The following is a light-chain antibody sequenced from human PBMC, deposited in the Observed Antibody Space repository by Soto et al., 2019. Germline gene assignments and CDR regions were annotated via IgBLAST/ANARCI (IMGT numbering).Light chain of an antibody. CDR1: QSISSY. Sequence: DIQMTQSPSSLSATVGDRVTITCQASQSISSYLNWYQQKPGKAPKLLIYAASSLQSGVPSRFSGSGSGTDFTLTIRSLQPEDFATYYCQQSYSTPPWTFGQGTKVEIK. CDR2: AAS. J-gene: IGKJ1*01. V-gene: IGKV1-39*01. CDR3: QQSYSTPPWT.